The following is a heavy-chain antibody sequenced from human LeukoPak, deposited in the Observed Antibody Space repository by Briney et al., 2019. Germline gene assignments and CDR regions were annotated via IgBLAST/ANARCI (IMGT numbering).Heavy chain of an antibody. CDR1: GYTFTRHF. V-gene: IGHV1-46*01. CDR3: ARDSSGGWFTVDY. CDR2: ISPTGTGT. D-gene: IGHD6-19*01. J-gene: IGHJ4*02. Sequence: ASVKVSCRSSGYTFTRHFMHWVRQAPGQGLEWMGLISPTGTGTVYAREIQGRVTMTRDTSTSTDYMELGTLTSEDTAVYYCARDSSGGWFTVDYWGQGTLVTVSS.